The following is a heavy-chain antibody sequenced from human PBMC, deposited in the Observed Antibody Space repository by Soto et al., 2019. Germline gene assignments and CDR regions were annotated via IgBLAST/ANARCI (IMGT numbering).Heavy chain of an antibody. CDR3: ARHCRYYYDSSGYYFSNYFDY. Sequence: SETLSLTCTVSGGSISSSSYYWGWIRQPPGKGLEWIGSIYYSGSTYYNPSLKSRVTISVDTSKNQFSLKLSSVTAADTAVYYCARHCRYYYDSSGYYFSNYFDYWGQGTLVTVSS. D-gene: IGHD3-22*01. V-gene: IGHV4-39*01. J-gene: IGHJ4*02. CDR2: IYYSGST. CDR1: GGSISSSSYY.